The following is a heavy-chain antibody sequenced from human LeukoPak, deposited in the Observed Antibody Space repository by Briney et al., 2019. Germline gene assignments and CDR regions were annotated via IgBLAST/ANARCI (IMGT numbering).Heavy chain of an antibody. CDR1: GGSISSYY. CDR2: IYTSGST. D-gene: IGHD3-3*01. J-gene: IGHJ6*02. V-gene: IGHV4-4*07. Sequence: PSETLSLTCTVSGGSISSYYWSWIRQPAGKGLEWIGRIYTSGSTNYNPSLKSRVTMSVDTSKNQFSLKLSSVTAADTAVYYCARGLDYDFWSGYGSWGVYYGMDVWGQGTTVTVSS. CDR3: ARGLDYDFWSGYGSWGVYYGMDV.